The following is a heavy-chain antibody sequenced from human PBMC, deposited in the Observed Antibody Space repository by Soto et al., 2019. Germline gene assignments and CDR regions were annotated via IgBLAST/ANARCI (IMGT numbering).Heavy chain of an antibody. V-gene: IGHV4-4*02. CDR2: IYHSGST. J-gene: IGHJ6*02. Sequence: SETLSLTCAVSGGPIGISNWWSWVRQPPGKGLEWIGEIYHSGSTNYNPSLKSRVTISVDKSKNQFSLKLSSVTAADTAVYYCARVPGYSSSWAFYYYYGMDVWGQGTTVTVSS. D-gene: IGHD6-13*01. CDR1: GGPIGISNW. CDR3: ARVPGYSSSWAFYYYYGMDV.